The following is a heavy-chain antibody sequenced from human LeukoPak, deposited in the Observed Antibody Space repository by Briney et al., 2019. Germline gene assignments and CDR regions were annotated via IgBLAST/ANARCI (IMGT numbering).Heavy chain of an antibody. D-gene: IGHD3-22*01. CDR2: ISSSGSTI. Sequence: LSLTCTVSGGSISSSSYYWGWIRQPPGKGLEWVSYISSSGSTIYYADSVKGRFTISRDNAKKSLFLQMNGLRAEDTAVYYCAGGHSSGYYPIDYWGQGTLVTVSS. J-gene: IGHJ4*02. CDR3: AGGHSSGYYPIDY. CDR1: GGSISSSS. V-gene: IGHV3-11*04.